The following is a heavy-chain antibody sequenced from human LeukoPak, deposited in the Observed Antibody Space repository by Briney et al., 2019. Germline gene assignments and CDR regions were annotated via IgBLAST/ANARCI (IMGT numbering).Heavy chain of an antibody. Sequence: PGGSLRLSCAASGFTFSSYGMHWVRQAPGKGLEWVAFIRYDGSNKYYADSVKGRFTISRDNSKNTLYLQMNSLRAEDTAVYYCAKDWVTAAGPNDAFDIWGQGTMVTVSS. J-gene: IGHJ3*02. CDR3: AKDWVTAAGPNDAFDI. CDR2: IRYDGSNK. D-gene: IGHD6-13*01. CDR1: GFTFSSYG. V-gene: IGHV3-30*02.